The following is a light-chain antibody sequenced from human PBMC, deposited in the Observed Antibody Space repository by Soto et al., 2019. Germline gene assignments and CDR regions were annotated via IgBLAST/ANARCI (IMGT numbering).Light chain of an antibody. V-gene: IGKV1-12*01. J-gene: IGKJ1*01. CDR3: QQANSFPWT. CDR1: QGIAGW. Sequence: DIQMTQSPSSVSASVGDRVTITCRASQGIAGWLAWYQQKPGKAPKLLIYAASSLESGVPSRFSGSGSVTDFTLTINSRQPEDLATYYCQQANSFPWTFGQGTKVEIK. CDR2: AAS.